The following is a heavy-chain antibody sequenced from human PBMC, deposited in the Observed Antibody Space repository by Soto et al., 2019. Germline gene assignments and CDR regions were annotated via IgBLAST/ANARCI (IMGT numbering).Heavy chain of an antibody. V-gene: IGHV4-39*07. Sequence: SETLSLTCTVSGDSVSTSSNYWDWVRQPPGKGLEWIAEIYYSGSTYYNPSLKSRVTISVDKSKNQFSLKLSSVTAVDTAVYYCARDTPHPWGQGTLVTVSS. J-gene: IGHJ5*02. CDR3: ARDTPHP. CDR2: IYYSGST. CDR1: GDSVSTSSNY.